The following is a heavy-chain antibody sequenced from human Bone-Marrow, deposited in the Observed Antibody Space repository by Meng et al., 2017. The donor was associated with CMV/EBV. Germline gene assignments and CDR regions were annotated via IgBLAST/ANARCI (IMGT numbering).Heavy chain of an antibody. CDR1: GFTFGDYA. V-gene: IGHV3-49*04. Sequence: GSLRLSCTASGFTFGDYAMSWVRQAPGKGLEWVGFIRSKAYGGTTEYAASVKGRFTISRDDSKSIAYLQMNSLRAEDTAVYYCARDGAARYWGQGTLVTVSS. J-gene: IGHJ4*02. D-gene: IGHD6-6*01. CDR3: ARDGAARY. CDR2: IRSKAYGGTT.